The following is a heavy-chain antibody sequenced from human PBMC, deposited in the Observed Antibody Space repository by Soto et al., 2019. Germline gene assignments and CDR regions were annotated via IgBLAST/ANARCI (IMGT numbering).Heavy chain of an antibody. CDR2: ISYDGSNK. CDR3: AKDPTDGVTIFGAVVHYYYYYGMDV. V-gene: IGHV3-30*18. CDR1: GLTFGSYG. D-gene: IGHD3-3*01. Sequence: SLRLSCAASGLTFGSYGMHWVRQAPGKGLEWVAVISYDGSNKYYADSVKGRFTISRDNSKNTLYLQMNSLRAEDTAVYYCAKDPTDGVTIFGAVVHYYYYYGMDVWGQGTTVTVSS. J-gene: IGHJ6*02.